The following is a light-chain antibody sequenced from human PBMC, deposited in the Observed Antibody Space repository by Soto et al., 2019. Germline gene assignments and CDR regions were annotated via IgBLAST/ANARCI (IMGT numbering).Light chain of an antibody. Sequence: QSVLTQPPSVSAAPGQKVTLSCSGSSSNIGNNYVSWYQQLPGTAPKLLIYDNNKRPSGIPDRFSGSKSGTSATLGITGLQTGDEADYYCGTWDSSLTDVFGTGTKVTVL. CDR3: GTWDSSLTDV. CDR1: SSNIGNNY. J-gene: IGLJ1*01. CDR2: DNN. V-gene: IGLV1-51*01.